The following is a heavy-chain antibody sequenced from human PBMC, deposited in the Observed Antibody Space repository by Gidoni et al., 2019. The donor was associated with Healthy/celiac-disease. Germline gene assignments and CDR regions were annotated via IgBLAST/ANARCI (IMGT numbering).Heavy chain of an antibody. J-gene: IGHJ4*02. D-gene: IGHD2-8*01. CDR2: INHSGST. CDR1: GGSFSGYY. CDR3: ARGQRVYAFGRVFDY. Sequence: QVPLQQSGAGLLKPSETLSLTCAVYGGSFSGYYWSWIRQPPGKGLEWIGEINHSGSTNYNPSLKSRVTISVDTSKNQFSLKLSSVTAADTAVYYCARGQRVYAFGRVFDYWGQGTLVTVSS. V-gene: IGHV4-34*01.